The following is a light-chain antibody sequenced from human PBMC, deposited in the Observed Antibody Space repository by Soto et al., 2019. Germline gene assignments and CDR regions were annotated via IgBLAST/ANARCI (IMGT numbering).Light chain of an antibody. V-gene: IGKV1-39*01. Sequence: QVTQSPVSLPASLGDRVTITCRASQRLXNVFNWFKGKPGKAPKLLXSAASTLQSGGPSRLSGSVSGTAFTRTSSSRQPEDSEGYYCQQYYNTLRTFGGGTKVDIK. CDR1: QRLXNV. J-gene: IGKJ4*01. CDR3: QQYYNTLRT. CDR2: AAS.